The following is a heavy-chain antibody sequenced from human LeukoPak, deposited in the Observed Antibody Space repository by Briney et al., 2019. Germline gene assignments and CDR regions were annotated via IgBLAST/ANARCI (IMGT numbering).Heavy chain of an antibody. D-gene: IGHD3-10*01. Sequence: GGSLRLSCAASGFSFSIYGMHWVRQAPGKGLEWVAVIWSDGSNKYYRQSVKGRFTISRDNSQNTLYLQMNSLRAEDTAVYYCAKRLSRSYSAFDIWGQGTMVTVSP. CDR1: GFSFSIYG. CDR3: AKRLSRSYSAFDI. J-gene: IGHJ3*02. V-gene: IGHV3-33*03. CDR2: IWSDGSNK.